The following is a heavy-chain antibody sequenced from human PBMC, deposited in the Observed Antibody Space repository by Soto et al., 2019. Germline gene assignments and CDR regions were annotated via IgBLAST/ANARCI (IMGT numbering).Heavy chain of an antibody. Sequence: GGSLRLSCAASGFTFSSYGMHWVRQAPGKGLEWVAVIWYDGSNKYYADSVKGRFTISRDNSKNTLYLQMNSLRAEDTAVYYCARGYSGYDFDYYYYMDVWGQGTTVTVSS. CDR1: GFTFSSYG. D-gene: IGHD5-12*01. V-gene: IGHV3-33*01. CDR2: IWYDGSNK. CDR3: ARGYSGYDFDYYYYMDV. J-gene: IGHJ6*03.